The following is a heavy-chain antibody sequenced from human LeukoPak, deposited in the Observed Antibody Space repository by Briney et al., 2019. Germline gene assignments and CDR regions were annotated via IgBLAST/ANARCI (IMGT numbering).Heavy chain of an antibody. V-gene: IGHV4-39*01. CDR1: GGSISSSSYY. CDR2: IYYSGST. J-gene: IGHJ4*02. D-gene: IGHD6-13*01. CDR3: ARSAPGTVDY. Sequence: SETLSLTCTVSGGSISSSSYYWGWIRQPPGKGLEWIGSIYYSGSTYYNPSLKSRVTISVDTSKNQFSLKLSSVTAADTAVYYCARSAPGTVDYWGLGTLVTVSS.